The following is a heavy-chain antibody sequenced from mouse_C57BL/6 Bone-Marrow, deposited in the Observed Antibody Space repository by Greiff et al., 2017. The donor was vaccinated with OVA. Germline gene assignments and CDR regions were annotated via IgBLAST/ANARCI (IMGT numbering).Heavy chain of an antibody. Sequence: EVKLMESGGGLVQPKGSLKLSCAASGFSFNTYAMNWVRQAPGKGLEWVARIRSKSNNYATYYADSVKDRFTISRDDSESMLYLQMNNLKTEDTAMYYCVKGTSYFDYWGQGTTLTVSS. CDR3: VKGTSYFDY. CDR1: GFSFNTYA. D-gene: IGHD3-3*01. CDR2: IRSKSNNYAT. J-gene: IGHJ2*01. V-gene: IGHV10-1*01.